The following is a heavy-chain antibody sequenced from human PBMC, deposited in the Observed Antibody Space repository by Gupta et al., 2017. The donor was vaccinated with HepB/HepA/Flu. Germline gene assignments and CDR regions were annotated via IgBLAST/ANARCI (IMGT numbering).Heavy chain of an antibody. CDR3: VEESS. Sequence: EVQLVESGGGLVQPGGSLRLSCAASGFTFSSSWMTWVRQVPGKGLEWVGNINERGSGTNYVASVRGRFTISRDNTKNSLYLQMTSLRGEDTGVYYCVEESSWGQGTLVTGSS. CDR2: INERGSGT. CDR1: GFTFSSSW. J-gene: IGHJ5*02. V-gene: IGHV3-7*01.